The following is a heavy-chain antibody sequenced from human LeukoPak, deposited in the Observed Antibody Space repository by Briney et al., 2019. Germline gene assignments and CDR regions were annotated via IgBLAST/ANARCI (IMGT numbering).Heavy chain of an antibody. Sequence: GGSLRLSCAASGFTFSSYSMNWVRQAPGKGLEWVSPISSSSSYIYYADSVKGRFTISRDNAKNSLYLQMNSLRAEDTAVYYCARGSYVFYDSSGYGAFDIWGQGTMVTVSS. V-gene: IGHV3-21*01. J-gene: IGHJ3*02. CDR3: ARGSYVFYDSSGYGAFDI. D-gene: IGHD3-22*01. CDR1: GFTFSSYS. CDR2: ISSSSSYI.